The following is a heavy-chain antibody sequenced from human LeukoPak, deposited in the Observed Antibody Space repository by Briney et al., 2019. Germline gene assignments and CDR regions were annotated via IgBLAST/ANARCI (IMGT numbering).Heavy chain of an antibody. CDR2: IIPIFGTA. J-gene: IGHJ3*02. D-gene: IGHD4-17*01. Sequence: SVKVSCKASGGTFSSYAISWVRQAPGQGLEWMGGIIPIFGTANYAQKFQGRVTITTDESTSTAYMELSSLRSEDTAVYYCAREGPHDYGDYVRAFDIWGQGTMVTVSS. CDR3: AREGPHDYGDYVRAFDI. V-gene: IGHV1-69*05. CDR1: GGTFSSYA.